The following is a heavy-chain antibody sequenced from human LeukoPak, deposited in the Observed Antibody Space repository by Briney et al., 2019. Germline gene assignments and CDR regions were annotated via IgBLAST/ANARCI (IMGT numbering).Heavy chain of an antibody. CDR2: ISVSGQST. D-gene: IGHD2-8*01. CDR1: GFTFSTYA. V-gene: IGHV3-23*01. J-gene: IGHJ3*02. CDR3: AKNHDTNGYHTDDAFDI. Sequence: PGGSLRLSCAVSGFTFSTYAMNWVRQAPGKGLEWVAVISVSGQSTYYADSVKGRFTISRDISKNTLYLQMNSLRAEDTGVYYCAKNHDTNGYHTDDAFDIWGQGTMVTVSS.